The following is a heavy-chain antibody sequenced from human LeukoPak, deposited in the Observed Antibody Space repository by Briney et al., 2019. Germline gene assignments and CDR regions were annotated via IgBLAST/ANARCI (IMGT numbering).Heavy chain of an antibody. CDR3: ARVFSTNYYDDRGWFDP. D-gene: IGHD3-22*01. J-gene: IGHJ5*02. Sequence: PSETLSLTCTVSNGSISTYYWSWIRQSPGKGLEWIGYIYYTGSTNYNPSLKSRVTISVDTSKNQFSLKLSSVTAADTAVYYCARVFSTNYYDDRGWFDPWGQGTLVTVSS. CDR2: IYYTGST. CDR1: NGSISTYY. V-gene: IGHV4-59*01.